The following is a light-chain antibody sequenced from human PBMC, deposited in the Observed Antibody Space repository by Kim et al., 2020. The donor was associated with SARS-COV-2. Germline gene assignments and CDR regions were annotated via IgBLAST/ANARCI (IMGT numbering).Light chain of an antibody. CDR3: QTWGSGIRV. J-gene: IGLJ3*02. Sequence: QLVLTQSPSASASLGASVKLTCTLSSGYSDNAIAWHQQRPERGPRFLMKINSDGGHNRGDGIPERFSGSSSGAERYLTISSLQSEDEADYYCQTWGSGIRVFGGGTQLTVL. CDR1: SGYSDNA. V-gene: IGLV4-69*01. CDR2: INSDGGH.